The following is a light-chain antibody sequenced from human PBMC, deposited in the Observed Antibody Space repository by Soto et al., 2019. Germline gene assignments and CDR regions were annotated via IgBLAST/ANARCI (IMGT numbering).Light chain of an antibody. CDR3: QQYGSSQLT. Sequence: EIVLMQSPGTLSLSPGEGATLSCRASQSVNSNYLAWYQQKPGQAPTVLIVDTSRRATGVPDRFSGSGSGTDFTLTSSRLEPEECAVYYCQQYGSSQLTFGPGTKVHI. V-gene: IGKV3-20*01. CDR2: DTS. J-gene: IGKJ3*01. CDR1: QSVNSNY.